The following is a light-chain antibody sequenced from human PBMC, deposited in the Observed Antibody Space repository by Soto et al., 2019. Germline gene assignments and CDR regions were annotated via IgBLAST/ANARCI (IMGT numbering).Light chain of an antibody. V-gene: IGKV4-1*01. Sequence: DIVVIQSPDSLAVSLGERATINCKSSQSVLYSSDNKNYLAWYQQKPGQPPKSLIYWASTRESGVPDRFSGSGSGTDFTLTITNLQPEDVAVYYCQQFYSTPLSFGGGTKVEIK. CDR2: WAS. J-gene: IGKJ4*01. CDR1: QSVLYSSDNKNY. CDR3: QQFYSTPLS.